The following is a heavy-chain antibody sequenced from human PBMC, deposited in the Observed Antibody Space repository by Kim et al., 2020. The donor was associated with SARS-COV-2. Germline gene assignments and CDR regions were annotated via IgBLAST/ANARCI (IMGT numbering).Heavy chain of an antibody. V-gene: IGHV3-11*03. CDR2: ISGNTGYT. CDR1: GFSFSDYY. D-gene: IGHD6-13*01. CDR3: ARIPGGSSSWYYFDH. Sequence: GGSLRLSCAASGFSFSDYYMIWIRQTPGKGLEWVSYISGNTGYTNYVDSVKGRFTISRDNTKNSLYLQMTSLRAEDTALYYCARIPGGSSSWYYFDHWGQGTLVTVSS. J-gene: IGHJ4*02.